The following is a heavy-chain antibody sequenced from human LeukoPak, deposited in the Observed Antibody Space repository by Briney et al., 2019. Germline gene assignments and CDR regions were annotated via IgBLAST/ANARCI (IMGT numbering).Heavy chain of an antibody. J-gene: IGHJ3*02. V-gene: IGHV3-21*01. CDR1: GFTFSSYS. CDR3: ARDRRPSSSGYWEPGAFDI. Sequence: PEGSLRLSCAASGFTFSSYSMNWVRQAPGKGLEWVSSISSSSSYIYYADSVKGRFTTSRDNAKNSLYLQMNSLRAEDTAVYYCARDRRPSSSGYWEPGAFDIWGQGTMVTVSS. CDR2: ISSSSSYI. D-gene: IGHD3-22*01.